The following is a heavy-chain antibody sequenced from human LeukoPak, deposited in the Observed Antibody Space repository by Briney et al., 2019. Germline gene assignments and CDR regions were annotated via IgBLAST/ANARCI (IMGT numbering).Heavy chain of an antibody. CDR3: ARAGAWQIDP. Sequence: SETLPLTCTVSGGSISSYYWSWIRQPPGKGLEWIGHIFYTGSSNYNPSLKSRVTISLDRSKNQFSLRLTSVTAADTAVYYCARAGAWQIDPWGQGTLVTVSS. CDR2: IFYTGSS. J-gene: IGHJ5*02. D-gene: IGHD3-10*01. V-gene: IGHV4-59*01. CDR1: GGSISSYY.